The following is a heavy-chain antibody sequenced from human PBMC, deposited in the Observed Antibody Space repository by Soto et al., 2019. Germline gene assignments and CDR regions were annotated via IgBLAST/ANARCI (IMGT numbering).Heavy chain of an antibody. CDR1: GGSISSYY. V-gene: IGHV4-59*01. D-gene: IGHD2-2*01. CDR3: AREVVSQDCSSTSCYRTPNYFDY. CDR2: IYYSGST. Sequence: SETLSLTCTVSGGSISSYYWSWIRQPPGKGLEWIGYIYYSGSTNYNPSLKSRVTISVDTSKNQFSLKLSSVTAADTAVYYCAREVVSQDCSSTSCYRTPNYFDYWGQGTLVTVSS. J-gene: IGHJ4*02.